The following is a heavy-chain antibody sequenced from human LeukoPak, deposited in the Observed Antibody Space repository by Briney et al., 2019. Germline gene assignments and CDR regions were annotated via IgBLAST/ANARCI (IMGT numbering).Heavy chain of an antibody. CDR3: ARRLRWGDAFDI. CDR1: GFAFSSYY. J-gene: IGHJ3*02. CDR2: IYSGDST. V-gene: IGHV3-53*01. D-gene: IGHD4-23*01. Sequence: AGGSLRLSCAASGFAFSSYYMTWVRQAPGKGLEWVSLIYSGDSTYYADSVKGRFTISRDNSKNTLYLQMNSLRAEDTAMYYCARRLRWGDAFDIWGQGTMVTVSS.